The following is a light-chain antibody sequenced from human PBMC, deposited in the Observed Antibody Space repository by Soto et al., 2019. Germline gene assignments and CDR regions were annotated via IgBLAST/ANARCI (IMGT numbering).Light chain of an antibody. Sequence: QPVLTQSPSASASLGASVKLTCTLSSGHSSYAIAWHQQQPEKGPRYLMKLNSDGSHSKGDGIPDRFSGSSSGAERYLTISILQSEDEADYDCQTWGTGPVVFGGGTKLTVL. CDR3: QTWGTGPVV. CDR1: SGHSSYA. J-gene: IGLJ2*01. CDR2: LNSDGSH. V-gene: IGLV4-69*01.